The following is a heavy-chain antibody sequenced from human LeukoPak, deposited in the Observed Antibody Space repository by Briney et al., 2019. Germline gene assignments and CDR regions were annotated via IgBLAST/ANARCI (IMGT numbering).Heavy chain of an antibody. J-gene: IGHJ4*02. CDR2: ISGSAGST. V-gene: IGHV3-23*01. CDR1: GFTFSSYA. CDR3: ARDWFHAIDY. D-gene: IGHD2/OR15-2a*01. Sequence: PGGSLRLSCAASGFTFSSYAMSWVRQAPGKGLEWVSVISGSAGSTYYADSVKGRFTISRDNSKNTLYLQMNSLRAEDTAVYYCARDWFHAIDYWGQGTLVTVSS.